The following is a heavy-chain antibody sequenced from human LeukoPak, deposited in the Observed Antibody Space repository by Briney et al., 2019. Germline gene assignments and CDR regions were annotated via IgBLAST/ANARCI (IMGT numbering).Heavy chain of an antibody. CDR1: GYSISSGYY. CDR2: IYHSGST. D-gene: IGHD2-2*01. CDR3: ARLTRYCSSTSCYLGFPYYMDV. Sequence: PSETLSLTCTVSGYSISSGYYWGWIRQPPGKGLEWIGSIYHSGSTYYNPSLKSRVTISVDASKSQFSLKLSSVTAAHTAVYYCARLTRYCSSTSCYLGFPYYMDVWGKGTTVTVSS. J-gene: IGHJ6*03. V-gene: IGHV4-38-2*02.